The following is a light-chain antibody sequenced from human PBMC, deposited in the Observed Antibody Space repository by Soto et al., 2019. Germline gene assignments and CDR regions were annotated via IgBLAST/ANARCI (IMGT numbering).Light chain of an antibody. J-gene: IGLJ2*01. Sequence: QSALTQPASVSGSPGQSITISCTGTSSDVGGYNYVSWYQQHPGKAPKLIIYDVSNRPSGVSNRFSGSKSGNTASLTISGLQAEDEADYYCSSYTGSSNLVFGGGTKLTVL. V-gene: IGLV2-14*03. CDR2: DVS. CDR3: SSYTGSSNLV. CDR1: SSDVGGYNY.